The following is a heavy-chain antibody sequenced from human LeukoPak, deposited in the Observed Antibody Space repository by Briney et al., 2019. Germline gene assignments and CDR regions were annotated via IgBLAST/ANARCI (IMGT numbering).Heavy chain of an antibody. CDR2: INPNSGGT. D-gene: IGHD3-3*01. V-gene: IGHV1-2*02. CDR3: ARDREGYDFWSGYWFDP. Sequence: ASVKVSCKASGYTFTGYYLHWVRQAPGQGLEWMGWINPNSGGTNYAQKLQGRVTMTRDTSISTAYMELSRLRSDDTAVYYCARDREGYDFWSGYWFDPWGQGTLVTVSS. J-gene: IGHJ5*02. CDR1: GYTFTGYY.